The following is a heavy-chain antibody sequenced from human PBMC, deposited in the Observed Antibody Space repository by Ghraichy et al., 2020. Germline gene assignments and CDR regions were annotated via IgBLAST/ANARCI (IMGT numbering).Heavy chain of an antibody. CDR2: IYYSGST. J-gene: IGHJ6*02. Sequence: SETLSLTCTVSGGSISSYYWSWIRQPPGKGLEWIGYIYYSGSTNYNPSLKSRVTISVDTSKNQFSLKLSSVTAADTAVYYCAAHSSSDPYYYYGMDVWGQGTTVTVSS. CDR1: GGSISSYY. D-gene: IGHD6-6*01. CDR3: AAHSSSDPYYYYGMDV. V-gene: IGHV4-59*08.